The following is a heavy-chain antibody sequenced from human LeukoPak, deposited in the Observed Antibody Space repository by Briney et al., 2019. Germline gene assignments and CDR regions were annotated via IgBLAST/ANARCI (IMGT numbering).Heavy chain of an antibody. J-gene: IGHJ4*02. CDR3: ARPTYYYGSGSYGDDY. D-gene: IGHD3-10*01. V-gene: IGHV7-4-1*02. Sequence: GASVKVSRKASGYTFTSYAMNWVRQAPGQGLEWMGWINTNTGNPTYAQGFTGRFVFSLDTSVSTAYLQISSLKAEDTAVYYCARPTYYYGSGSYGDDYWGQGTLVTVSS. CDR2: INTNTGNP. CDR1: GYTFTSYA.